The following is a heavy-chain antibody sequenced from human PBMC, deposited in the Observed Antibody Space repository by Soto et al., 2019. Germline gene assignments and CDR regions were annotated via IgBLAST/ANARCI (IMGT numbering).Heavy chain of an antibody. CDR3: ATPGYNILPFAF. CDR1: GYALTNYY. D-gene: IGHD6-25*01. Sequence: DSVKVSCKASGYALTNYYLHWVRQAPGQGLEWVGMINPSGDAATLAEKFQGRVTLTRDTSTSTEYMELRRLRYEDTATYYCATPGYNILPFAFWGQGAVVTVSS. V-gene: IGHV1-46*01. J-gene: IGHJ4*02. CDR2: INPSGDAA.